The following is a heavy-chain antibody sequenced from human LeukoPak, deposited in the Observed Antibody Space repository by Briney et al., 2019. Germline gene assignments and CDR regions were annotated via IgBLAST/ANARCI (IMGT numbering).Heavy chain of an antibody. CDR1: GFTFSSYG. CDR2: IRYDGSNK. V-gene: IGHV3-30*02. J-gene: IGHJ3*02. Sequence: GGSLRLSCAASGFTFSSYGMHWVRQAPGKGLEWVAFIRYDGSNKYYADSVKGRFTISRDNAKNSLYLQMNSLRAEDTAVYYCARDSESAAGAFDIWGQGTMVTVSS. CDR3: ARDSESAAGAFDI. D-gene: IGHD6-25*01.